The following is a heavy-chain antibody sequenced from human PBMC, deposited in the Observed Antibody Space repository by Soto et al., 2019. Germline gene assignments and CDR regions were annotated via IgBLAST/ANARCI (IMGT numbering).Heavy chain of an antibody. CDR2: ISWTSGSI. CDR1: GFTFDDYA. D-gene: IGHD4-17*01. CDR3: AKDRSYGDYPAPFDY. Sequence: EVQLVESGGGLVQPGRSLRLSCAASGFTFDDYAMHWVRQAPGKGLEWVSGISWTSGSIGYADSVKGRFTISRDNAKNSLYLQMNSLRAEDTALYYCAKDRSYGDYPAPFDYWGQGTLVTVSS. V-gene: IGHV3-9*01. J-gene: IGHJ4*02.